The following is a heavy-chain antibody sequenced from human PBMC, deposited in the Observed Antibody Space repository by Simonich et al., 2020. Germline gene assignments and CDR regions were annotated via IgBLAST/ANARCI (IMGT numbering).Heavy chain of an antibody. D-gene: IGHD6-6*01. J-gene: IGHJ3*02. V-gene: IGHV3-7*01. CDR2: RKQDRSEN. Sequence: EVQLVESGGGLVQPGGSLRLSCAASGFTVSSYWMSWVRQAPGKGLEVGDNRKQDRSENNYVDSVKGRFTISRDNAKNSLYLQMNSLRAEDTAVYYCAREGIAARDAFDIWGQGTMVTVSS. CDR1: GFTVSSYW. CDR3: AREGIAARDAFDI.